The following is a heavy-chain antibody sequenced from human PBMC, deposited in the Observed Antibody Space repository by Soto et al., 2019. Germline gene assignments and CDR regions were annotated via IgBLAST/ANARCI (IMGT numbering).Heavy chain of an antibody. CDR3: ARARRTESHYDSSGYTAEYFQY. J-gene: IGHJ1*01. CDR1: GFTFSDYY. D-gene: IGHD3-22*01. CDR2: ISSSSSYT. Sequence: QVQLVESGGGLVKPGGSLRLSCAASGFTFSDYYMSWIRQAPGKGLEWVSYISSSSSYTNYADSVQGRVTISRDNAKNSLYLEMNSLRAEDTAVYYCARARRTESHYDSSGYTAEYFQYWGQGTLVIVSS. V-gene: IGHV3-11*05.